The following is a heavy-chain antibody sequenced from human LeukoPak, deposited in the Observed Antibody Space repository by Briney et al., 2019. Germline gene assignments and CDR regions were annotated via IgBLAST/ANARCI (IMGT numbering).Heavy chain of an antibody. CDR3: ARISSGWYEAGSPFDY. D-gene: IGHD6-19*01. Sequence: ASVKVSCKASGYTFTSYDINWVRQATGQGLEWMGWMNPNSGNTGYAQKFQGRVTMTRDTSISTAYMELSRLRSDDTAVYYCARISSGWYEAGSPFDYWGQGTLVTVSS. CDR1: GYTFTSYD. J-gene: IGHJ4*02. CDR2: MNPNSGNT. V-gene: IGHV1-8*01.